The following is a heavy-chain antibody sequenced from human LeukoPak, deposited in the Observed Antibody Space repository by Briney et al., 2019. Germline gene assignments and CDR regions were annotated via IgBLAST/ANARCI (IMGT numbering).Heavy chain of an antibody. CDR1: GFTFSSYT. Sequence: GRSLRLSCAASGFTFSSYTLHWVRQAPGKGLEWVAVMLYDGETAYYADSVKGRFTVSRDNSKNTLYLQMNSLRHEDTAVYYCARDNSVGDIAWWFDPWGQGTLVTVSS. V-gene: IGHV3-30*04. D-gene: IGHD3-16*02. J-gene: IGHJ5*02. CDR3: ARDNSVGDIAWWFDP. CDR2: MLYDGETA.